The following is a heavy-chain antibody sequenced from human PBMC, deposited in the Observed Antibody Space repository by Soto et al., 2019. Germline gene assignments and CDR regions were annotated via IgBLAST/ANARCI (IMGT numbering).Heavy chain of an antibody. CDR3: GGIRGVSLDY. CDR1: GGSISSSSYY. CDR2: IYYSGST. Sequence: SETLYLTCTVSGGSISSSSYYWGWIRQPPGKGLEWIGSIYYSGSTYYNPSLKSRVTISVDTSKNQFSLKLSSVTAADTAVYYCGGIRGVSLDYWGQGTLVTVSS. V-gene: IGHV4-39*07. J-gene: IGHJ4*02. D-gene: IGHD3-10*01.